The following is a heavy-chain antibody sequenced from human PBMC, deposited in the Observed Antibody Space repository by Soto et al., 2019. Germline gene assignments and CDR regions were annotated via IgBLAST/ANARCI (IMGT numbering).Heavy chain of an antibody. CDR2: IYYSGSS. CDR3: ARHDRQGSTYYDFWSGYYPFDY. D-gene: IGHD3-3*01. CDR1: GGSMSSSSYY. Sequence: SETLSLTCTVSGGSMSSSSYYWGWIRQPPGTGLEWVGSIYYSGSSYYNPSLKSRVTISVDTSKNQFSLRLSSVTAADTAVYYCARHDRQGSTYYDFWSGYYPFDYWGQGTLVTLSS. J-gene: IGHJ4*02. V-gene: IGHV4-39*01.